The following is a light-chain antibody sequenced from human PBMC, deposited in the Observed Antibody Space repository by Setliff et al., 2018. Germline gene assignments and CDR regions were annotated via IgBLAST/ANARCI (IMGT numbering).Light chain of an antibody. V-gene: IGLV2-11*01. CDR3: CSYAGSYTLI. CDR1: SSDVGGYNY. Sequence: QSALTQPRSVSGSPGQSVTISCTGTSSDVGGYNYVSWYQQHPGKAPKLMIYDVSKRPSGVPDRFSGSKSGYTASLTISGLQNEDEADYYCCSYAGSYTLIFGGGT. J-gene: IGLJ2*01. CDR2: DVS.